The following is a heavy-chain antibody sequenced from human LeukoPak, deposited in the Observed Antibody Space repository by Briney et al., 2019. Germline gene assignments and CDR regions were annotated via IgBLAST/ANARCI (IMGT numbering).Heavy chain of an antibody. CDR3: ARTTEGGYTYDYFYYYYMDV. CDR2: ISPSGNS. V-gene: IGHV4-61*02. Sequence: SETLSLTCTVSGGSISSGSYYWSWIRQPAGKGLEWIGRISPSGNSNYNPSLKSRVTISVDTSKNQFSLKLSSVTAADTAVYYCARTTEGGYTYDYFYYYYMDVWGKGTTVTISS. J-gene: IGHJ6*03. CDR1: GGSISSGSYY. D-gene: IGHD5-18*01.